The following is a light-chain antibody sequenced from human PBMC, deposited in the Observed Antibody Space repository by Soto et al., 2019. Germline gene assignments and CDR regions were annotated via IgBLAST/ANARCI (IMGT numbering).Light chain of an antibody. CDR3: RSYTNSSPFV. CDR2: DVS. CDR1: SSDVGGYNY. Sequence: QSALTQPASVSGSPGQSITISCTGTSSDVGGYNYVSWYQQHPGKAPKLMIYDVSNWPSGVSNRFSGSKSGNTASLTISGLRAEDEDDYYCRSYTNSSPFVFGTGTKVTV. V-gene: IGLV2-14*01. J-gene: IGLJ1*01.